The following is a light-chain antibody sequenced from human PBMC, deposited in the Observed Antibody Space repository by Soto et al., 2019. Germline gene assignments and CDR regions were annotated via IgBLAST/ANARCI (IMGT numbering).Light chain of an antibody. CDR1: QSIGSN. J-gene: IGKJ2*01. CDR3: QQYNDWPPYT. V-gene: IGKV3-15*01. CDR2: GAS. Sequence: ERVMTQSPATLSVSRGERATLSCRANQSIGSNLAWYQQKPGQAPRLLIYGASTRATGIPARFSGSGSGTEFTLTISSLQSEDFAVYFCQQYNDWPPYTFGQGTKLEIK.